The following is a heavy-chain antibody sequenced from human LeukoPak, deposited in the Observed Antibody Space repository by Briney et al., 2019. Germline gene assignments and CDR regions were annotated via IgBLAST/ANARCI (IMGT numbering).Heavy chain of an antibody. CDR2: IIPIFGTA. CDR1: GGTFSRYA. J-gene: IGHJ4*02. CDR3: ARGAYCGGDCYQYYFDY. Sequence: SVKVPCKASGGTFSRYAISWVRPAPGQGLEWMGGIIPIFGTANYAQKFQGRVTITADESTSTAYMELSSLRSEDTAVYYCARGAYCGGDCYQYYFDYWGQGTLVTVSS. D-gene: IGHD2-21*02. V-gene: IGHV1-69*13.